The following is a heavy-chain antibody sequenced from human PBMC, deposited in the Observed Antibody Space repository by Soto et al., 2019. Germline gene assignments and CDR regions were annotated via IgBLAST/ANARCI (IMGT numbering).Heavy chain of an antibody. J-gene: IGHJ4*02. D-gene: IGHD3-10*01. V-gene: IGHV2-5*02. CDR1: GFSLTTDGEG. CDR2: IYWDDDE. CDR3: AHSRNLITEDAQVGDFDY. Sequence: QISLKESGPTLVNPTQPLKLTCSFSGFSLTTDGEGVGWVRQPPGEALEWLALIYWDDDEGYSPSLKTRLTITKDPSKNQVVLIMTNMDPVDTATYYCAHSRNLITEDAQVGDFDYWGQGTLVTVSS.